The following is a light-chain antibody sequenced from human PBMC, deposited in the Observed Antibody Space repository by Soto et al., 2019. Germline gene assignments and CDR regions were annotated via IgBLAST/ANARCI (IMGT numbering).Light chain of an antibody. V-gene: IGLV2-14*01. J-gene: IGLJ2*01. CDR2: EVS. CDR1: SSDVGGYNY. Sequence: QSARTQPASVSGSPGQSISISCTGTSSDVGGYNYVSWYQQHPGKAPKLMICEVSNRPSGVSNRFSGSKSGNTASLTISGLQAEDEADYYCSSYTSSSTPVVFGGGTKLTVL. CDR3: SSYTSSSTPVV.